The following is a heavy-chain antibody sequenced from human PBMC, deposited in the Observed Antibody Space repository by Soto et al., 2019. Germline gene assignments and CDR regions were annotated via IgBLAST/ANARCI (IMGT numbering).Heavy chain of an antibody. Sequence: QVQLQQWGAGLLKPSETLSLTCAVYGGSFSGYYWSWIRQPPGKGLEWIGDINHSGRTNYNPSLKSRVTMSIDMSKNQFSLRLTSVTAADTAVYYCVRGLRGVIITSYYFVMDVWGQGTTVIVSS. CDR3: VRGLRGVIITSYYFVMDV. D-gene: IGHD3-10*01. CDR1: GGSFSGYY. J-gene: IGHJ6*02. CDR2: INHSGRT. V-gene: IGHV4-34*02.